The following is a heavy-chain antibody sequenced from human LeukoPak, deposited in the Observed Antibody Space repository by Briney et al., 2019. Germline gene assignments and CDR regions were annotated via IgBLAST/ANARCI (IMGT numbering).Heavy chain of an antibody. CDR3: ARRLYSSGWSYWFDP. CDR2: ISYTGIT. V-gene: IGHV4-59*01. J-gene: IGHJ5*02. CDR1: GGSIGGYS. Sequence: SETLSLTGCVSGGSIGGYSWTWDRQPPGKRLEYIGYISYTGITYYHPSLMSRVTISVATSKNQFSLKLASVTAADTAVYYCARRLYSSGWSYWFDPWGQGTLVTVSS. D-gene: IGHD6-19*01.